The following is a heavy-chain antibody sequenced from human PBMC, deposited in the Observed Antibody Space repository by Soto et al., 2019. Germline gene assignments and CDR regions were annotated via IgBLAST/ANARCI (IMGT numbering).Heavy chain of an antibody. CDR1: GYMFPSYC. J-gene: IGHJ4*02. CDR2: ISTYNGKT. CDR3: ARSTTVGTPPSDH. Sequence: ASVNVSCKTSGYMFPSYCISWVRQAPGQGLECMGWISTYNGKTNYAQGLQGRVTMTTDTATTTAYMELRSLRSDDTAVYYCARSTTVGTPPSDHWGQGTLVTVSS. D-gene: IGHD1-1*01. V-gene: IGHV1-18*04.